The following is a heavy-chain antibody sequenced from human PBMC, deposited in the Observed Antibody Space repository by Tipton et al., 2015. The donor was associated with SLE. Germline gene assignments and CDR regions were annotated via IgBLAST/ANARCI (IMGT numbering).Heavy chain of an antibody. CDR2: ISSSSSYI. D-gene: IGHD6-13*01. CDR1: GFTFSSYS. V-gene: IGHV3-21*01. J-gene: IGHJ5*02. Sequence: SLRLSCAASGFTFSSYSMNWVRQAPGKGLEWVSSISSSSSYIYYADSVKGRFTISRDNAKNSLYVQMNSLRAEDTAVYYCARGLPSIAAAGTGWFDPWGQGTLVTVSS. CDR3: ARGLPSIAAAGTGWFDP.